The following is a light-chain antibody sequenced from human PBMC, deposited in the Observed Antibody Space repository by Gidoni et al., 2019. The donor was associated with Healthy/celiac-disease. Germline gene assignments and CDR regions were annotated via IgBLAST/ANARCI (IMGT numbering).Light chain of an antibody. CDR3: QQLNSYPLFT. CDR1: QGISSY. J-gene: IGKJ3*01. CDR2: AAS. V-gene: IGKV1-9*01. Sequence: DIQLTQSPSFLSASVGDRVTITCRASQGISSYLAWYQQKPGKAPKLLIYAASTLQSGVPSRFSGSGSGTEFTLTISRLQPEDFSTYYCQQLNSYPLFTFGPWTKVDIK.